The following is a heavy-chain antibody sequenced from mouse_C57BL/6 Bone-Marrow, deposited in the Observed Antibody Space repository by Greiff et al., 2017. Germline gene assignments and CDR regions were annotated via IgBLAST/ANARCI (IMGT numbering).Heavy chain of an antibody. CDR1: GYTFTSYW. Sequence: QVQLQQPGAELVRPGSSVKLSCKASGYTFTSYWMDWVKQRPGQGLEWIGNIYPSDSETHYNQKFKDKATLTVDKSSSTAYMQLSSLTSEDSAVYYCASAYSIYDYFDYWGQGTTLTVSS. CDR3: ASAYSIYDYFDY. V-gene: IGHV1-61*01. D-gene: IGHD2-5*01. CDR2: IYPSDSET. J-gene: IGHJ2*01.